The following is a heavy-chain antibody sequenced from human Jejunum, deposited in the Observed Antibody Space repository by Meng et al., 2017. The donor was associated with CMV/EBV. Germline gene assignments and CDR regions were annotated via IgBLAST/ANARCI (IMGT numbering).Heavy chain of an antibody. J-gene: IGHJ5*02. CDR2: INHRGST. CDR1: GGSFSGYY. D-gene: IGHD3-10*01. V-gene: IGHV4-34*01. CDR3: VRFGESFNWFDP. Sequence: LPCAVDGGSFSGYYWTWIRQPPGKGLEWIGEINHRGSTNYNPSLKSRVTISVDTSTKQFSLKVNSVTAADTAVYYCVRFGESFNWFDPWGQGNLVTVSS.